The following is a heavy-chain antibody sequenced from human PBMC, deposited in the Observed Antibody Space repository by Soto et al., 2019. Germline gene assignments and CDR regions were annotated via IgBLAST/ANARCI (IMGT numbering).Heavy chain of an antibody. CDR3: ARSNVGDFWSGYHPVFDY. Sequence: SVKVSCKASGGTFSSYAISWVRQAPGQGLEWMGGIIPIFGTANYAQKFQGRVTITADESTSTAYMELSSLRSEDTAVYYCARSNVGDFWSGYHPVFDYWGQGTLVTVSS. CDR2: IIPIFGTA. D-gene: IGHD3-3*01. V-gene: IGHV1-69*13. CDR1: GGTFSSYA. J-gene: IGHJ4*02.